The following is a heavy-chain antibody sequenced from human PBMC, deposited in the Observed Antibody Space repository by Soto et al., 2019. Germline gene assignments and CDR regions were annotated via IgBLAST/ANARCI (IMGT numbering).Heavy chain of an antibody. V-gene: IGHV4-59*01. CDR2: IYYSGST. Sequence: QVQLQESGPGLVKPSETLSLTCTVSGGSISRYYWSWIRQPPGKGLQWIGYIYYSGSTNYNPSLKGRGTRAVDASRTQLSLGLRSVTAAVTAGYYSARVGVATMGGFDFWGQGTLVTVSS. CDR1: GGSISRYY. D-gene: IGHD5-12*01. CDR3: ARVGVATMGGFDF. J-gene: IGHJ4*02.